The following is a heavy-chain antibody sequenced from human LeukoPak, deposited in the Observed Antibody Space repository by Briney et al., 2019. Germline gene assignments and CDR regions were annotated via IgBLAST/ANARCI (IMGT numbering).Heavy chain of an antibody. Sequence: PGGSLRLSCAASGFTVRSNYMSWVRQAPGKGLEWVSVIYSGGTTYYADSVKGRFTISRDNSKNTLYLQMNSLRVDDTAVYYCRTGRRYSSGWFYFDDWGQGTLVTVSS. CDR3: RTGRRYSSGWFYFDD. CDR1: GFTVRSNY. J-gene: IGHJ4*02. D-gene: IGHD6-19*01. V-gene: IGHV3-53*01. CDR2: IYSGGTT.